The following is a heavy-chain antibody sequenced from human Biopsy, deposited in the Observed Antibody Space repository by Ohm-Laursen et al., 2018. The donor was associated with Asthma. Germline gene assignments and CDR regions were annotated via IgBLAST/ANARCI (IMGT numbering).Heavy chain of an antibody. D-gene: IGHD6-19*01. Sequence: SSVKVSCNAPGGTFSNFAISWVRQAPGQGLEWLGGIMTVFGTTNDAQKFQGRVTITADESTSTAYMEVTSLRSEDTAIYYCARCQVGYSSGWSLLVKKIYYSGMDVWGQGTAVTVSS. CDR2: IMTVFGTT. CDR1: GGTFSNFA. J-gene: IGHJ6*02. CDR3: ARCQVGYSSGWSLLVKKIYYSGMDV. V-gene: IGHV1-69*01.